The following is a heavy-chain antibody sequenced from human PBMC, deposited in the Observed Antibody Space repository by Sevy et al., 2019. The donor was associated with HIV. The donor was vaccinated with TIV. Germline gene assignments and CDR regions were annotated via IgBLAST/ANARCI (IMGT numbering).Heavy chain of an antibody. Sequence: GGSLRLSCAASGFTFSSYEMNWVRQAPGKGLEWVSYISSSGSTIYYADSVKGRFTISRDNAKHSLYLQMNSLRAEDTAVYYCAREGPRTAMVGQNYYYYYGMDVWGQGTTVTVSS. CDR2: ISSSGSTI. CDR3: AREGPRTAMVGQNYYYYYGMDV. D-gene: IGHD5-18*01. V-gene: IGHV3-48*03. J-gene: IGHJ6*02. CDR1: GFTFSSYE.